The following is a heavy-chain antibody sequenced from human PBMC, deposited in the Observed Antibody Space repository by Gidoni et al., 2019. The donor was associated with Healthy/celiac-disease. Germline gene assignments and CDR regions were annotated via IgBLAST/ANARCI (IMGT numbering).Heavy chain of an antibody. V-gene: IGHV1-18*01. Sequence: QVQLVQSGAEVKKPGASVKVSCKASGYTFTSYGISWVRQAPGQGLEWMGWISAYNGNTNYAQKLEGRVTMTTDTYTSTAYMELRSLRSDDTAVYYCARTVDRYYYDSSGYGFDYWGQGTLVTVSS. J-gene: IGHJ4*02. CDR1: GYTFTSYG. CDR2: ISAYNGNT. CDR3: ARTVDRYYYDSSGYGFDY. D-gene: IGHD3-22*01.